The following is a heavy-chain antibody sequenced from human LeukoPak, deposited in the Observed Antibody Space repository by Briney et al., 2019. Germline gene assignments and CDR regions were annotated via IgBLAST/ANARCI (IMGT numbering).Heavy chain of an antibody. D-gene: IGHD4-17*01. CDR2: ISSSSSTI. Sequence: SGGSLRLSCAASGFTFSSYSMNWVRQAPGKGLEWVSYISSSSSTIYYADSVKGRFTISRDNAKNSLYLQMNSLRAEDTAVYYCAREDYGDYVDYWGQGTLVTVSS. CDR1: GFTFSSYS. J-gene: IGHJ4*02. CDR3: AREDYGDYVDY. V-gene: IGHV3-48*01.